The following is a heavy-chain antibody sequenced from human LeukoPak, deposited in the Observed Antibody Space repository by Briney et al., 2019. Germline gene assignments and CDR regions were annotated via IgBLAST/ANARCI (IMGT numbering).Heavy chain of an antibody. CDR1: GGSISSSNYY. CDR3: APYGSGFSIDDY. V-gene: IGHV4-39*01. CDR2: IYYSGST. Sequence: SETLSLTCTVSGGSISSSNYYWGWIRQPPGKGLEWIGSIYYSGSTYYNPSLKSRVTISVDTSKNQFSLKLSSVTAADTAVYYCAPYGSGFSIDDYWGQGTLVTVSS. D-gene: IGHD3-10*01. J-gene: IGHJ4*02.